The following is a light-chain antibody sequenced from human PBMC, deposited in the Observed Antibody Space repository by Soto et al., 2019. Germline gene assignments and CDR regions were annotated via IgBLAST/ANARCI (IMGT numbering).Light chain of an antibody. V-gene: IGLV2-18*02. J-gene: IGLJ1*01. CDR2: EVT. CDR1: SSDVGKYDR. CDR3: SSYTSTSRYV. Sequence: QSVLTQPPSVSGSPGQSVTISCTGTSSDVGKYDRVSWYQQLPGTAPKLIIYEVTNRPSGVPARFSGSKSGNTASLTISGLQAEDEADYYCSSYTSTSRYVFGAGTKVTVL.